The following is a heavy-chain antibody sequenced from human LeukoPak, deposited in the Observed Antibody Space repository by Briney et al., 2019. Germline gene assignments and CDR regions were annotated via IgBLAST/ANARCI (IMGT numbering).Heavy chain of an antibody. D-gene: IGHD3-22*01. V-gene: IGHV4-39*01. CDR3: ARHLRGSGYYWPFDY. J-gene: IGHJ4*02. CDR1: GGSISSSSYY. CDR2: IYYSGST. Sequence: PSETLSLTCTVSGGSISSSSYYWGWIRQPPGKGLEWIGSIYYSGSTYYNPSLKSRVTISVDTSKNQFSLKLSSVTAADTAVYYCARHLRGSGYYWPFDYWGQGTLVTVSS.